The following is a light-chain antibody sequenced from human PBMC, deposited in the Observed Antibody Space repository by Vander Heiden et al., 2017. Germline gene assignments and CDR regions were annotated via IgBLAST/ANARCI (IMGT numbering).Light chain of an antibody. Sequence: EILLTQSPATLSLSPGERATLSCRASQSVSSCLAWDQQKPGQAPRPLIYDASNRATGIPARFSGSGSGTDFTLTISSLEPEDFAFYYCQQRSNWPPWTFGQGTKVEIK. CDR3: QQRSNWPPWT. J-gene: IGKJ1*01. V-gene: IGKV3-11*01. CDR1: QSVSSC. CDR2: DAS.